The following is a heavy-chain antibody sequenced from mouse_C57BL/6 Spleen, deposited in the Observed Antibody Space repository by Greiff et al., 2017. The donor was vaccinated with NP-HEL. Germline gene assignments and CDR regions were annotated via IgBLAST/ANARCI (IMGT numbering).Heavy chain of an antibody. Sequence: EVKLMESGGGLVKPGGSLKLSCAASGFTFSDYGMHWVRQAPEKGLEWVAYISSGSSTIYYADTVKGRFTISRDNAKNTLFLQMTSLRSEDTAMYYCAKGGYVRYAMDYWGQGTSVTVSS. CDR1: GFTFSDYG. CDR2: ISSGSSTI. CDR3: AKGGYVRYAMDY. V-gene: IGHV5-17*01. D-gene: IGHD3-2*02. J-gene: IGHJ4*01.